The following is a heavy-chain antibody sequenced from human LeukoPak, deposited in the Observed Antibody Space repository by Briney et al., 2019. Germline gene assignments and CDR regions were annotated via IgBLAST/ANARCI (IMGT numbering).Heavy chain of an antibody. D-gene: IGHD2-2*01. CDR2: IIPIFGTA. CDR3: AGAYCSSTSCPWWFDP. CDR1: GGTFSSYA. J-gene: IGHJ5*02. V-gene: IGHV1-69*13. Sequence: SVKVSCKASGGTFSSYAISWVRQAPGQGLEWMGGIIPIFGTANYAQKFQGRVTITADESTSTAYMELSRLRSDDTAVYYCAGAYCSSTSCPWWFDPWGQGTLVTVSS.